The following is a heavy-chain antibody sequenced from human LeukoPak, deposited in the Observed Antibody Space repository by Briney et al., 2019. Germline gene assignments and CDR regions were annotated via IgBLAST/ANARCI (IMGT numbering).Heavy chain of an antibody. CDR2: IYYSGST. D-gene: IGHD3-10*01. Sequence: PSETLSLTCTVSGDSISSGGYYWSWIRQHPGKGLEWIGYIYYSGSTYYNPSLKSRVTISVDTSKNQFSLKLSSVTAADTAVYYCARVSRIRGVILTAINWFDPWGQGTLVTVSS. J-gene: IGHJ5*02. V-gene: IGHV4-31*03. CDR1: GDSISSGGYY. CDR3: ARVSRIRGVILTAINWFDP.